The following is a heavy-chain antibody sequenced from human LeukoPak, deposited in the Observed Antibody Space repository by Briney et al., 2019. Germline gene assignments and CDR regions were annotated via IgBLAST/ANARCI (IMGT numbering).Heavy chain of an antibody. CDR3: ARGDLGYCSGGSCYGDWFDP. D-gene: IGHD2-15*01. J-gene: IGHJ5*02. Sequence: PSETLSLTCTDSGGSISSYDWSWIRQPPGKGLEWIGEINHSGSTNYNPSLKSRVTISVDTSKNQFSLKLSSVTAADTAVYYCARGDLGYCSGGSCYGDWFDPWGQGTLVTVSS. V-gene: IGHV4-34*01. CDR1: GGSISSYD. CDR2: INHSGST.